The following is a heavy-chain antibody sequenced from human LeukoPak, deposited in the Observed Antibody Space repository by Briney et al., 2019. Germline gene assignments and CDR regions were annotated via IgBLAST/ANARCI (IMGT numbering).Heavy chain of an antibody. CDR2: INPNSGGT. J-gene: IGHJ3*02. Sequence: GASVKVSCKASGYTFTGHYIHWVRQAPGQGLEWMGWINPNSGGTNYAQKLQGRVTMTTDTSTSTAYMELRSLRSDDTAVYYCARRDGYNARDAFDIWGQGAMVTVSS. D-gene: IGHD5-24*01. CDR3: ARRDGYNARDAFDI. CDR1: GYTFTGHY. V-gene: IGHV1-2*02.